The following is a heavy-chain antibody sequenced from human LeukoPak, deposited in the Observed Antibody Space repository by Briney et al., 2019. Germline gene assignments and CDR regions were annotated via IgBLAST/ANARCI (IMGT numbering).Heavy chain of an antibody. V-gene: IGHV3-11*01. J-gene: IGHJ4*02. Sequence: GGSLRLSCAASGFTFSDYYMSWIRQAPGKGLEWVSYIAGSGTTIYSADSLKGRFAISRDSAKNSLYLQMNSLRADDTAVYYCARRTGHSYFDYWGQGTLVTVSS. CDR2: IAGSGTTI. D-gene: IGHD1-14*01. CDR3: ARRTGHSYFDY. CDR1: GFTFSDYY.